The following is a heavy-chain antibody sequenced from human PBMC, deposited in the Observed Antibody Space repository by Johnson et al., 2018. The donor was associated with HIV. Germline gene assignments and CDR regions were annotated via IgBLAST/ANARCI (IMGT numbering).Heavy chain of an antibody. J-gene: IGHJ3*02. CDR2: INQDGVEK. CDR1: GFTFSTSW. D-gene: IGHD2-15*01. V-gene: IGHV3-7*05. CDR3: ALGGSWYAFDI. Sequence: VQLVESGGGVVQPGGSLRLSCAASGFTFSTSWMSWVRQAPGKGLGWVANINQDGVEKYYVDSVKGRFTISRDNATNSLFLQMNIVRDEDTAVYYCALGGSWYAFDIWGQGTMVTVSS.